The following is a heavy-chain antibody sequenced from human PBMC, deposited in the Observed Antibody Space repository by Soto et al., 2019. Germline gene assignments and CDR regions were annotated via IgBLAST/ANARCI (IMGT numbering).Heavy chain of an antibody. V-gene: IGHV3-23*01. D-gene: IGHD6-13*01. CDR3: AKTYSSSWSWVDY. J-gene: IGHJ4*02. CDR2: ISGSGCST. Sequence: GGSLRLSFAASGFTFSSYAMSWVRQAPGKGLEWVLAISGSGCSTYYADSVKGRFTISRDNSKNTLYLQMNSLRAEDTAVYYCAKTYSSSWSWVDYWGQGTLVTVSS. CDR1: GFTFSSYA.